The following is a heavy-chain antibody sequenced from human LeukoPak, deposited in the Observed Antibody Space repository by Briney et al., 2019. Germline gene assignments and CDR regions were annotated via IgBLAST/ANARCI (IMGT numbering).Heavy chain of an antibody. Sequence: PSETLSLTCAVYGGSFSGYYWSWIRQPPGKGLEWIGEINHSGSTNYNPSLKSRVTISVDTSKNQFSLKLSSVTAADTAVYYCARGHLSHDSSGCLDYWGQGTLVTVSS. J-gene: IGHJ4*02. CDR2: INHSGST. CDR1: GGSFSGYY. D-gene: IGHD3-22*01. CDR3: ARGHLSHDSSGCLDY. V-gene: IGHV4-34*01.